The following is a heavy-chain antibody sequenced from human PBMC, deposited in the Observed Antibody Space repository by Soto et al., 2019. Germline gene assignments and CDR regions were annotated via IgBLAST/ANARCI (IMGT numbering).Heavy chain of an antibody. D-gene: IGHD5-12*01. CDR2: IYYSGST. V-gene: IGHV4-31*03. Sequence: SETLSLTCTVSGGSISSGGYYWSWIRQHPGKGLEWIGYIYYSGSTYYNPSLKSRVTISVDTSKNQFSLKLSSVTAADTAVYYCARGYSGYEPFDYWGQGTLVTVSS. CDR1: GGSISSGGYY. J-gene: IGHJ4*02. CDR3: ARGYSGYEPFDY.